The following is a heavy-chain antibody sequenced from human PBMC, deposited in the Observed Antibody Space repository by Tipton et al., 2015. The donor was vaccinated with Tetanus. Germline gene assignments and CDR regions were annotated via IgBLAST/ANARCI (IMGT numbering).Heavy chain of an antibody. V-gene: IGHV4-34*01. CDR2: IPPSGSA. CDR3: ARGEDTSKSGNY. D-gene: IGHD1-26*01. J-gene: IGHJ4*02. CDR1: GGSFSGYY. Sequence: TLSLTCAVYGGSFSGYYWTWIRQPPGHGLEWIGAIPPSGSANSNPSLNSRVTISVDTSKNQFSLRLTSVTAADTAVYYCARGEDTSKSGNYWGQGTLVSVSS.